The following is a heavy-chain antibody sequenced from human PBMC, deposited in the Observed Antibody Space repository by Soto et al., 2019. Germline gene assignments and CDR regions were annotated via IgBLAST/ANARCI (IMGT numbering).Heavy chain of an antibody. CDR2: IISDGSST. V-gene: IGHV3-74*01. Sequence: GGSLTLSCAASGFTFSSYWMHWVRQSPGKGLVWVSRIISDGSSTSYADSVKGRFTISRDNAKNTLYLQMNSLRAEDTAVYYCARDLVAASYGGYYFDYWGQGTLVTVSS. D-gene: IGHD2-15*01. J-gene: IGHJ4*02. CDR3: ARDLVAASYGGYYFDY. CDR1: GFTFSSYW.